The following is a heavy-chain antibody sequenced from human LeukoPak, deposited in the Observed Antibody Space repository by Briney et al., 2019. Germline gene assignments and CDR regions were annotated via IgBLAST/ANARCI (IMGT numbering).Heavy chain of an antibody. CDR1: GGTFSSYA. D-gene: IGHD5-18*01. V-gene: IGHV1-69*04. J-gene: IGHJ4*02. CDR3: ARLKGLYSYGHFDY. Sequence: GASVKVSCKASGGTFSSYAISWVRQAPGQGLEWMGRIIPILGIANYAQKFQGRVTITADKSTSTAYMELSSLRSEDTAVYYCARLKGLYSYGHFDYWAREPWSPSPQ. CDR2: IIPILGIA.